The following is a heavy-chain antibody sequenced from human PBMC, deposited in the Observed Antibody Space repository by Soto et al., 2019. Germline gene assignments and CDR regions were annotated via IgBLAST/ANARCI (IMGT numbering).Heavy chain of an antibody. Sequence: SETLSLTCTVSGGSISSSSYYWGWIRQPPGKGLEWIGSIYYSGSTYYNPSLKSRVTISVDTSKNQFSLKLSSVTAADTAVYYCATITSAAGSWFDPWGQGTLVT. CDR1: GGSISSSSYY. D-gene: IGHD6-13*01. CDR2: IYYSGST. V-gene: IGHV4-39*01. CDR3: ATITSAAGSWFDP. J-gene: IGHJ5*02.